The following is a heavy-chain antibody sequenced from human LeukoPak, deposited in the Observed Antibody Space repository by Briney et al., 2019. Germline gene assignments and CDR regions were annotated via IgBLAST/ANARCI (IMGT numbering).Heavy chain of an antibody. D-gene: IGHD1-1*01. CDR2: INPSGGST. Sequence: ASVKVSCKASGYTFTSYYMHWVRQAPGQGLEWMGIINPSGGSTSYAQKFQGRVTMTRDTSTSTVYMELSSLRSEDTAVYYCARVGLGDERLNAFDIWGQGTMVTVSS. CDR3: ARVGLGDERLNAFDI. J-gene: IGHJ3*02. V-gene: IGHV1-46*01. CDR1: GYTFTSYY.